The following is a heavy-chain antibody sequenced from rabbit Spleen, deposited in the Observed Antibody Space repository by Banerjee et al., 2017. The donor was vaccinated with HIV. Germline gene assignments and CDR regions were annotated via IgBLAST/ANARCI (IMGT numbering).Heavy chain of an antibody. CDR2: IVPIFGVT. D-gene: IGHD7-1*01. J-gene: IGHJ6*01. V-gene: IGHV1S47*01. CDR3: ARFYAGYGDFGYAAM. CDR1: GIDFSTYS. Sequence: QEQLTETRGGLVQPGGSLTLSCKASGIDFSTYSMSWVRQAPGKGLEWIGYIVPIFGVTYYANWVNGRFTISSHNAQNTVFLQMTSLTDADTATYFCARFYAGYGDFGYAAMWGPGTLVTVS.